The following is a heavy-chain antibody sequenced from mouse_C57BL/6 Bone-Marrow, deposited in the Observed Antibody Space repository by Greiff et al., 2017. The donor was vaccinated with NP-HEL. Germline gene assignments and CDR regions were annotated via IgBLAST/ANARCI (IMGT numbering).Heavy chain of an antibody. CDR1: GFTFSDYY. D-gene: IGHD4-1*02. Sequence: EVHLVESGGGLVQPGGSLKLSCAASGFTFSDYYMYWVRQTPEKRLEWVAYISTGGGSTYYPDTVKGRFTITRDNAKNTLYVQMSRLTSEDTAMYYCARYNWGLLEDWGQGTTLTVSS. CDR3: ARYNWGLLED. J-gene: IGHJ2*01. CDR2: ISTGGGST. V-gene: IGHV5-12*01.